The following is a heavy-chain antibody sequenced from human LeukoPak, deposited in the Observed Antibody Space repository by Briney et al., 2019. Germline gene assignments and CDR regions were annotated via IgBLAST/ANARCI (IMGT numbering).Heavy chain of an antibody. D-gene: IGHD3-22*01. J-gene: IGHJ4*02. Sequence: GALRLSCAASGFTFDSYAMTWVRQAPGKGLEWVSGISTSGGSTYHADSVKGRFTTSRDNSKNTLYLQMNSLRAEDTAVYYCAKRLGDYFDYWGQGTLVTVSS. CDR1: GFTFDSYA. CDR2: ISTSGGST. CDR3: AKRLGDYFDY. V-gene: IGHV3-23*01.